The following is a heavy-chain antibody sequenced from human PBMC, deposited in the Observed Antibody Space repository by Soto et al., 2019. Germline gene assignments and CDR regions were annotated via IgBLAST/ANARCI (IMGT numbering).Heavy chain of an antibody. V-gene: IGHV7-4-1*01. Sequence: QVQLVQSGSELKKPGASVKVSCKASGYTFTSYAMNWVRQAPGQGLEWMGWINTNTGNPTYAQGFTGRFVFSLDTSVSTAYLQICSLKAEDTAVYYCARDVRISLGYSGYQTDYYYYGMDVWGQGTTVTVSS. CDR2: INTNTGNP. D-gene: IGHD5-12*01. CDR1: GYTFTSYA. CDR3: ARDVRISLGYSGYQTDYYYYGMDV. J-gene: IGHJ6*02.